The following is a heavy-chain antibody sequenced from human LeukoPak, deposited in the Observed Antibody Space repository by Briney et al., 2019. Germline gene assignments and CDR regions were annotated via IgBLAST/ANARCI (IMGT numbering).Heavy chain of an antibody. CDR1: GGSISSGGYY. Sequence: PSETLSLTCTVSGGSISSGGYYWSWIRQHPGKGLEWIGYIYYSGSTYYSPSLKSRVTISVDTSKNQFSLKLSSVTAADTAVYYCARDRGSGSYGWFDPWGQGTLVTVSS. J-gene: IGHJ5*02. CDR3: ARDRGSGSYGWFDP. V-gene: IGHV4-31*03. CDR2: IYYSGST. D-gene: IGHD1-26*01.